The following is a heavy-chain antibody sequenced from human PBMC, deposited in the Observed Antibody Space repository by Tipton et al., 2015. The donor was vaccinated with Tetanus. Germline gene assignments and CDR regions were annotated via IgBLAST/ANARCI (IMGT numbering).Heavy chain of an antibody. J-gene: IGHJ2*01. CDR3: ARRRSAVLSGGYHWYFDL. D-gene: IGHD2-15*01. CDR1: GYNFSHYS. V-gene: IGHV5-51*01. Sequence: VQLVQSGAEVKKPGESLKISCQVSGYNFSHYSIGWVRQMPGKGLEWVGIIDPRESEARYGPSFQGRVLISADKSVSTTFLQWGSLTASDTAIYYCARRRSAVLSGGYHWYFDLWGRGTMVTVSS. CDR2: IDPRESEA.